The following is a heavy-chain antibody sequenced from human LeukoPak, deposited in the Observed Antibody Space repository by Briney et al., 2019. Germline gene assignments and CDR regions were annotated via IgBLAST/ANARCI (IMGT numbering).Heavy chain of an antibody. CDR1: GGTFSSYA. J-gene: IGHJ4*02. V-gene: IGHV1-69*04. CDR3: RLVMRQNRSLYHDY. Sequence: SVKVSCKASGGTFSSYAISWVRQAPGQGLEWMGRIIPILGIANYAQKFQGRVTITADKSTSTAYMELSSLRSEDTAVYYCRLVMRQNRSLYHDYWGQGTLVTISS. D-gene: IGHD3-9*01. CDR2: IIPILGIA.